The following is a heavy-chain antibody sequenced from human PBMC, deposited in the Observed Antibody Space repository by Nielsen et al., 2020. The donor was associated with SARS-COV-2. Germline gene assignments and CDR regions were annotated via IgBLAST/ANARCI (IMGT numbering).Heavy chain of an antibody. D-gene: IGHD3-3*01. CDR3: ATDSPIGVVIYALAH. J-gene: IGHJ4*02. CDR2: FDPQDGET. V-gene: IGHV1-24*01. Sequence: ASVKVSCKVSGGALTLFSMHWVRQAPGKGLEWMGEFDPQDGETTYAQKFQGRVTMTEDTSIDTAYLDLSSLTSDDTAMYYCATDSPIGVVIYALAHWGQGTPVTVSS. CDR1: GGALTLFS.